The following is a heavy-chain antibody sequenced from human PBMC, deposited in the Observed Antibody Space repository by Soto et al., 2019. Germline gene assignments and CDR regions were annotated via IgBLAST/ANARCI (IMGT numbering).Heavy chain of an antibody. V-gene: IGHV2-26*01. CDR1: GVSFSNARKG. J-gene: IGHJ4*02. CDR2: IFSNDEK. D-gene: IGHD3-3*01. CDR3: ARISEASVSIFGVRVAVPPDY. Sequence: SWPSLVNPPETLPLACTLSGVSFSNARKGVGWVRPPPGEAPGWLAHIFSNDEKSYSTSLKSRLTISKDTSKSQVVLTMTNMDPVDTATYYCARISEASVSIFGVRVAVPPDYWGQGTLVTVSS.